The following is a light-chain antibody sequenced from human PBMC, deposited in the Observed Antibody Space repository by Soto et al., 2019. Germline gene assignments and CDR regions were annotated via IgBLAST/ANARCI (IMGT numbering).Light chain of an antibody. J-gene: IGKJ1*01. CDR2: DSF. Sequence: EIVLTQSPGTLSLSPGERATLSCRASQSISSSHLAWYQQKPGQAPRLLIYDSFSRASDIPERGTGRVAWTDFTLTISRLEPEDVAVYYGQQYGTSSLTFGQGTKVDIK. CDR3: QQYGTSSLT. V-gene: IGKV3-20*01. CDR1: QSISSSH.